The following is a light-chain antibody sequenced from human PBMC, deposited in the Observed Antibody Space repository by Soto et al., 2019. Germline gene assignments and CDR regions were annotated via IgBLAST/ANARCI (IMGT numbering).Light chain of an antibody. CDR2: EDN. CDR1: SGSIASNY. Sequence: NFMLTQPHSVSESPGKTVIISCTRSSGSIASNYVQWYQQRPGSSPTTVIYEDNQRPSGVPDRFSGSIDSSSNSASLTISGIETEDEADYCCQSYDATNQVFGGGTKLTVL. CDR3: QSYDATNQV. V-gene: IGLV6-57*01. J-gene: IGLJ3*02.